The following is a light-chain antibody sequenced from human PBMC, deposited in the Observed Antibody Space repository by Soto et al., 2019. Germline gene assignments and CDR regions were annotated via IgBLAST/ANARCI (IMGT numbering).Light chain of an antibody. Sequence: QSALAPPSSVSGSPGQSITISCTGTSTDVCGYNYVSWYQHHSCKAPNLLIYEVTNRPSGRSHRYSGSKSVTTSSLTISGLQAEDECDYYSGSYSSTDTPFVFGTGTKVIVL. J-gene: IGLJ1*01. CDR1: STDVCGYNY. V-gene: IGLV2-14*01. CDR2: EVT. CDR3: GSYSSTDTPFV.